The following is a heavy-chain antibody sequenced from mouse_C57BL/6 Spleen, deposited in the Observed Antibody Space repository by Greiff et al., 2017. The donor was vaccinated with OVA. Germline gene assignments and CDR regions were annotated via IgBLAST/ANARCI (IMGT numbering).Heavy chain of an antibody. CDR1: GYTFTSYW. Sequence: QVQLQQPGAELVMPGASVKLSCKASGYTFTSYWMHWVKQRPGQGLEWIGEIDPSDSYTNYNQKFKGKSTLTVDKSSSTAYMQLSSLTSEDSAVYYCARGESLGYCDVWGTGTTVTVSS. J-gene: IGHJ1*03. CDR2: IDPSDSYT. CDR3: ARGESLGYCDV. V-gene: IGHV1-69*01.